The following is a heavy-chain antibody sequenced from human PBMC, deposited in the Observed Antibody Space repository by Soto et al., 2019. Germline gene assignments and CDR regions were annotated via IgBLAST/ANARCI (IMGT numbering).Heavy chain of an antibody. CDR2: ISNSGGST. D-gene: IGHD1-1*01. Sequence: EVQLLESGGGMVQPGGSLRLSCVASGFTLSSYFMTWVRQAPGKGLEWVSAISNSGGSTYYADSVKGRFTISRDNSQNTLYLQLNNLRAKDTARYYCANDLAKLLVQLGGLDTWGQGAQVTVSS. V-gene: IGHV3-23*01. CDR1: GFTLSSYF. J-gene: IGHJ5*02. CDR3: ANDLAKLLVQLGGLDT.